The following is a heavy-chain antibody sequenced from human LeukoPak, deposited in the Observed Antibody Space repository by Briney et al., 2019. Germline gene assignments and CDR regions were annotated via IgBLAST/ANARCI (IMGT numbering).Heavy chain of an antibody. CDR2: IIPIFGTA. J-gene: IGHJ3*02. Sequence: GASVKVSCKASGGTFITYALGWVRQAPGQGLEWMGGIIPIFGTANYAQKFQGRVTITTDESTSTAYMELSSLRSEDTAVYYCARASFPWAGSTSLLGAFDIWGQGTMVTVSS. CDR3: ARASFPWAGSTSLLGAFDI. D-gene: IGHD2-2*01. V-gene: IGHV1-69*05. CDR1: GGTFITYA.